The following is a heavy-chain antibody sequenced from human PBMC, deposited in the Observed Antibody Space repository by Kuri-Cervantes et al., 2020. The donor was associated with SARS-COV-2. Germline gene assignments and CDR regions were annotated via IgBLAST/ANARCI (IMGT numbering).Heavy chain of an antibody. CDR2: ISYDGSNK. J-gene: IGHJ6*03. CDR1: GFTFSSYA. V-gene: IGHV3-30*04. Sequence: GGSLRLSCAASGFTFSSYAMHWVRQAPGKGLEWVAVISYDGSNKYYADSVKGRFTISRDNSKNTLYLQMNSLRAEDTAVYYCAREGGVVVPAARGYMDVWGKGTTGTSP. CDR3: AREGGVVVPAARGYMDV. D-gene: IGHD2-2*01.